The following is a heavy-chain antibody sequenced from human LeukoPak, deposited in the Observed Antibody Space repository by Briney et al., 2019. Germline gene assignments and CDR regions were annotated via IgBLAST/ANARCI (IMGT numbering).Heavy chain of an antibody. CDR3: ARDRYYGSGSYYY. V-gene: IGHV4-39*02. D-gene: IGHD3-10*01. CDR2: IFYSGST. CDR1: GVSISSRSYY. J-gene: IGHJ4*02. Sequence: SETLSLTCTVSGVSISSRSYYWGWIRQPPGKGLEWIGNIFYSGSTYYNPSLESRVTISVDTSNNQFSLKLSSVTAADTAVYYCARDRYYGSGSYYYWGQGTLVTVSS.